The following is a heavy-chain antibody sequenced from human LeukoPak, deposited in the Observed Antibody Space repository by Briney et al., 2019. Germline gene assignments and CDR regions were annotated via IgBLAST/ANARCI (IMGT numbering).Heavy chain of an antibody. CDR3: ARVSRGSSGYPHFQH. J-gene: IGHJ1*01. CDR2: IYYSGST. CDR1: GGSISSYY. D-gene: IGHD3-22*01. V-gene: IGHV4-59*01. Sequence: SETLSLTCTVSGGSISSYYWSWIRQPPGKGLEWIGYIYYSGSTNYNPSLKSRVTISVDTSKNQFSLKLSSVTAADTAVYYCARVSRGSSGYPHFQHWGQGTLVTVSS.